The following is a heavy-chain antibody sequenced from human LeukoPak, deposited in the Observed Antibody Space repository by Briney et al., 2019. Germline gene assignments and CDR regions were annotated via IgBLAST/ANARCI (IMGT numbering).Heavy chain of an antibody. CDR1: GGSLSNYY. V-gene: IGHV4-59*01. CDR2: MYYTGDT. J-gene: IGHJ3*01. CDR3: AKARIAAAGTCAFDV. D-gene: IGHD6-13*01. Sequence: SETLSLTCTVSGGSLSNYYWSWIRQPPGKALEWIGYMYYTGDTNYNPSLKSRVTISVDTSKNQFSLKLSSVTAADTAVYYCAKARIAAAGTCAFDVWGQGTTVTVSS.